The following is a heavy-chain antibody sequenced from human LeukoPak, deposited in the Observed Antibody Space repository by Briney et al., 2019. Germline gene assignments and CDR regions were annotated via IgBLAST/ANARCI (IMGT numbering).Heavy chain of an antibody. CDR1: GFSFSTSP. CDR3: AKTHYDLLDV. V-gene: IGHV3-23*01. J-gene: IGHJ6*02. Sequence: PGGSLRLSCAASGFSFSTSPMSWVRQPPGKGLEWVSAMNNGPGVTFYRDSVRGRFTISRDASKRTLYLQMNSLRAEDTGTYYCAKTHYDLLDVWGQETTVTVSS. CDR2: MNNGPGVT. D-gene: IGHD5-12*01.